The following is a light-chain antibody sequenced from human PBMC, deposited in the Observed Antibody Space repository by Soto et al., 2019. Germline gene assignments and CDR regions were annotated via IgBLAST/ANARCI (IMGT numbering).Light chain of an antibody. CDR2: AAS. V-gene: IGKV1-9*01. Sequence: DIQLTQSPSFLSASVGDRVTITCRASQGISSYLAWYQQKPGKAPKLLIYAASTLQSGVPSRFSGSGSGTEFTLTISSLQPEDFATYYCQQRFTFGPGTKVDI. CDR1: QGISSY. J-gene: IGKJ3*01. CDR3: QQRFT.